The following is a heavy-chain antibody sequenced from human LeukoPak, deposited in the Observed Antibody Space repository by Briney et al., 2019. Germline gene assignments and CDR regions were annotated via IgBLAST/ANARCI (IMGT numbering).Heavy chain of an antibody. Sequence: KPSETLSLTCAVYGGSFSGYYWSWIRQPAGKGLEWIGRIYTSGSTNYNPSLKSRVTISVDTSKNQFSLKLSSVTAADTAVYYCARGEVVPAAYAEYFQHWGQGTLVTVSS. CDR2: IYTSGST. D-gene: IGHD2-2*01. V-gene: IGHV4-59*10. J-gene: IGHJ1*01. CDR3: ARGEVVPAAYAEYFQH. CDR1: GGSFSGYY.